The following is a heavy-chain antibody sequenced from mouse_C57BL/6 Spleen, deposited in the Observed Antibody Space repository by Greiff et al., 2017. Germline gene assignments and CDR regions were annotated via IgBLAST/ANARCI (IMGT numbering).Heavy chain of an antibody. CDR2: IHPNSGST. Sequence: QVQLQQPGAELVKPGASVKLSCKASGYTFTSYWMHWVKQRPGQGREWIGMIHPNSGSTNYNEKFKSKATLTVDKSSSTAYMQLSSLTSEDSAVYYCARRGAIWHYFDYWGQGTTLTVSS. CDR1: GYTFTSYW. D-gene: IGHD1-1*02. J-gene: IGHJ2*01. V-gene: IGHV1-64*01. CDR3: ARRGAIWHYFDY.